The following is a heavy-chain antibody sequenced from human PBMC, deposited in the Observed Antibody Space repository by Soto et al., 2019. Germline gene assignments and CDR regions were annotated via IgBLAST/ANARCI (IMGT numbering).Heavy chain of an antibody. Sequence: QVQLQESGPGLVKPSQTLSLTCTVSGGSISSGGYYWSWIRQHPGKGLEWIGYIYYSGSTYYNPSLKSRVTIPVVTSKNQFSLRLSAVTAGDTAVYYCARLGYSYYDFWSGYNDAFDIWGQGTMVTVSS. CDR2: IYYSGST. CDR1: GGSISSGGYY. V-gene: IGHV4-31*03. D-gene: IGHD3-3*01. J-gene: IGHJ3*02. CDR3: ARLGYSYYDFWSGYNDAFDI.